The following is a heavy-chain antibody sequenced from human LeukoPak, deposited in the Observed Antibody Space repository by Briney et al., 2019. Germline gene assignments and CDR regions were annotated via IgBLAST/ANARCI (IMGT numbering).Heavy chain of an antibody. J-gene: IGHJ5*02. D-gene: IGHD4-17*01. CDR3: ARVQTFYGALRRWYNWFDP. CDR1: GGSISSGGYS. V-gene: IGHV4-30-4*07. Sequence: NSSETLSLTCAVSGGSISSGGYSWSWIRQPPGKGLEWIGYIYYSGSTYYNPSLKSRVTISVDTSKNQFSLKLSSVTAADTAVYYCARVQTFYGALRRWYNWFDPWGQGTLVTVSS. CDR2: IYYSGST.